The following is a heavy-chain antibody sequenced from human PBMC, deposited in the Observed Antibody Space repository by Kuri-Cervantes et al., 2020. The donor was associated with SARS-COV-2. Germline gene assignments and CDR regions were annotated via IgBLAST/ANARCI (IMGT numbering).Heavy chain of an antibody. D-gene: IGHD6-19*01. Sequence: LSLTCAASGFTFSSYWMTWVRQAPGKGLECVAKINQDGSEKYHVDSVKGRFTISRDNSKNTLFLQMNSLRIEDTALYYCARVGSGPGGVDHWGQGTLVTVSS. CDR1: GFTFSSYW. CDR2: INQDGSEK. J-gene: IGHJ4*02. CDR3: ARVGSGPGGVDH. V-gene: IGHV3-7*01.